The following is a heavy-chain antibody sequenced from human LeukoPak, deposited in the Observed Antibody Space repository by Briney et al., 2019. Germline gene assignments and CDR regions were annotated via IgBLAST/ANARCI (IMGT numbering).Heavy chain of an antibody. J-gene: IGHJ4*02. CDR1: GFTFSSYA. CDR2: ISSNWGST. D-gene: IGHD1-1*01. CDR3: ARHARTYGYFDY. Sequence: GSLRLSCAASGFTFSSYAMHWVRQAPGKGLEYVSAISSNWGSTYYANSVKGRFTISRDNSKNTLYLQMGSLRAEDMAVYYCARHARTYGYFDYWGQGTLVTVSS. V-gene: IGHV3-64*01.